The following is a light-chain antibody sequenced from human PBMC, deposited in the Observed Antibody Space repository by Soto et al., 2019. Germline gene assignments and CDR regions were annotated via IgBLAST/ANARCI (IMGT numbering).Light chain of an antibody. Sequence: DIQMTQSPSSLSASVGDRVTITCRASQVISNYLAWYQQKPGKVPKRLIYAASTLQSGVPSRFSGSGSGTDFTLTIRSLQPKDVATYYCQKYNSATFTIGPGTKVDIK. CDR2: AAS. CDR3: QKYNSATFT. V-gene: IGKV1-27*01. CDR1: QVISNY. J-gene: IGKJ3*01.